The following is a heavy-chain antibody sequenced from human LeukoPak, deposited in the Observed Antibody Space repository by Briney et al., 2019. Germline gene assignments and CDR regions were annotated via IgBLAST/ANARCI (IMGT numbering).Heavy chain of an antibody. CDR3: SGAPGSLFPH. Sequence: GGSLRLSCAASGFTFSSYSMNLVAQAPGKGLEWVSSISSSSTYIYYADPVKGRFTISRDNAKNSLYLQMNSLRAEDTAVYYCSGAPGSLFPHWGQGTLVTVSS. CDR1: GFTFSSYS. D-gene: IGHD3-10*02. V-gene: IGHV3-21*01. CDR2: ISSSSTYI. J-gene: IGHJ4*02.